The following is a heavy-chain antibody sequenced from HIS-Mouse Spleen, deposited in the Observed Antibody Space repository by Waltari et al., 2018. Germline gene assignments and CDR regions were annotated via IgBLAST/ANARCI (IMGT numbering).Heavy chain of an antibody. D-gene: IGHD5-12*01. J-gene: IGHJ5*02. CDR3: ARDPSGYDNH. CDR2: ISSSSSYI. CDR1: GFTFSSYS. V-gene: IGHV3-21*01. Sequence: EVQLVESGGGLVTPGGSLRLSCAASGFTFSSYSMNWVRQSPGKGLEWVSSISSSSSYIYYADSVKGRFTISRDNAKNSLYLQMNSLRAEDTAVYYCARDPSGYDNHWGQGTLVTVSS.